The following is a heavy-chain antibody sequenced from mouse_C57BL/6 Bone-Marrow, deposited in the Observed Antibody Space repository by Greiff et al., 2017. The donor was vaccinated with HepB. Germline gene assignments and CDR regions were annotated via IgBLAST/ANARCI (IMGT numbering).Heavy chain of an antibody. Sequence: EVMLVESGGGLVKPGGSLKLSCAASGFTFSSYAMSWVRQTPEKRLEWVATISDGGSYTYYPDNVKGRFTISRDNAKNNLYLQMSHLKSEDTAMYYCARGEAYYSNSYAMDYGGQGTSVTVSS. CDR2: ISDGGSYT. V-gene: IGHV5-4*03. D-gene: IGHD2-5*01. J-gene: IGHJ4*01. CDR3: ARGEAYYSNSYAMDY. CDR1: GFTFSSYA.